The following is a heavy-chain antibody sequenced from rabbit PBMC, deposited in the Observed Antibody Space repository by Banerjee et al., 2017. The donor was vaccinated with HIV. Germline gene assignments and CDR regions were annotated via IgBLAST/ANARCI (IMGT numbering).Heavy chain of an antibody. V-gene: IGHV1S45*01. CDR2: IDAGYRGST. Sequence: QEQLEKSGGDLVKPEGSLTLTCTASGFSFSSSYWICWVRQAPGKGLEWIACIDAGYRGSTYYASWAKGRFTISKTSSTTVTLQMTSLTAADTATYFCARDGSGWGANFNLWGPGTLVTVS. CDR1: GFSFSSSYW. J-gene: IGHJ4*01. CDR3: ARDGSGWGANFNL. D-gene: IGHD4-1*01.